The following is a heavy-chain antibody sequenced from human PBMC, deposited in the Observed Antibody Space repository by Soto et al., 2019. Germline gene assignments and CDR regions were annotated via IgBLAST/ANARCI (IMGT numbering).Heavy chain of an antibody. J-gene: IGHJ4*02. V-gene: IGHV4-39*01. Sequence: SETLSLTCTVSGGSISSSSYYWGWIRQPPGKGLEWIGSIYYSGSTYYNPSLKSRVTISVDTSKNQFSLKLSSVTAEDTAVYYCASSFTVPAAIGYWGQGTPVTVSS. CDR1: GGSISSSSYY. CDR3: ASSFTVPAAIGY. CDR2: IYYSGST. D-gene: IGHD2-2*02.